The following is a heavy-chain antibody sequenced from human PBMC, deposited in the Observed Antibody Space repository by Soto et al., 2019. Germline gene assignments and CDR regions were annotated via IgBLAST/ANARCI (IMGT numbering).Heavy chain of an antibody. J-gene: IGHJ6*02. Sequence: EVQLVESGGGLVQPGGSLRLSCAASGFTFNNFWMTWVRQAPGKGLEWVANIKYDGSEKYYVDSVKGRFTVSRDNAKNSLCLQMNSLRAEDTAVYYCARDGGPSSYYYYYGMDVWGRVTTVTVSS. V-gene: IGHV3-7*05. CDR3: ARDGGPSSYYYYYGMDV. CDR1: GFTFNNFW. D-gene: IGHD2-15*01. CDR2: IKYDGSEK.